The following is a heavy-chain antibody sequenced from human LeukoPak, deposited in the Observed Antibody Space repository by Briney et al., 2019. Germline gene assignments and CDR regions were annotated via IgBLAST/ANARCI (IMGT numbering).Heavy chain of an antibody. CDR2: IRYDGSNK. CDR3: AKDGITIFGVVVFPYYFDY. J-gene: IGHJ4*02. Sequence: GGSLRLSCAASGFTFSSYGMHWVRQAPGKGLEWVAFIRYDGSNKYYADSVKGRFTTSRDNSKNTLYLQMSSLRAEDTAVYYCAKDGITIFGVVVFPYYFDYWGQGTLVTVSS. CDR1: GFTFSSYG. D-gene: IGHD3-3*01. V-gene: IGHV3-30*02.